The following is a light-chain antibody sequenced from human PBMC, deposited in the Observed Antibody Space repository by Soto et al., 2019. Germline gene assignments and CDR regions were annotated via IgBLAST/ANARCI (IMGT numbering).Light chain of an antibody. J-gene: IGLJ3*02. CDR2: EVS. CDR3: CSYAGSSTWV. Sequence: QSALTQPATVSGSPGQSITISCTGTSSDVGSYNLVSWYQQHPGKAPKLMIYEVSKRPSGVSNRFSGSKSGNTASLTISGLQDEDEDDYYCCSYAGSSTWVFGGGTKLTVL. V-gene: IGLV2-23*02. CDR1: SSDVGSYNL.